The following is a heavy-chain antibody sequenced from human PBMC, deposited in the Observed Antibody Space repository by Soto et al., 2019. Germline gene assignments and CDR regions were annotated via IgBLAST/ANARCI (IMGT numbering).Heavy chain of an antibody. Sequence: QVQLVQSGAEVKKPGSSVKVSCKASGGAFRSYTFSWVRQAPGQGLDWMGRSIPIFGTANYAQKFQGRVTITADESTSTAYMELSSLRPEDTAVYYCAREACSGGNCYGPYYYHYGLDVWGQGTTVTVSS. V-gene: IGHV1-69*01. CDR3: AREACSGGNCYGPYYYHYGLDV. CDR1: GGAFRSYT. D-gene: IGHD2-15*01. J-gene: IGHJ6*02. CDR2: SIPIFGTA.